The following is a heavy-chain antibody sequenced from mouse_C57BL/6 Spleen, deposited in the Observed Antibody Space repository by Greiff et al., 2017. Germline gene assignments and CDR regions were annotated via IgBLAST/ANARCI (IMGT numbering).Heavy chain of an antibody. CDR2: IHPNSGST. V-gene: IGHV1-64*01. CDR1: GYTFTSYW. J-gene: IGHJ4*01. D-gene: IGHD1-1*01. CDR3: TRWLTTVRGAMNY. Sequence: VQLQQPGAELVKPGASVKLSCKASGYTFTSYWMHWVKQRPGQGLEWIGMIHPNSGSTYCNEKFKSKVTLTVDKSSSTAYMQLSSLPSEDSAVYYCTRWLTTVRGAMNYWGQGTSVTVSS.